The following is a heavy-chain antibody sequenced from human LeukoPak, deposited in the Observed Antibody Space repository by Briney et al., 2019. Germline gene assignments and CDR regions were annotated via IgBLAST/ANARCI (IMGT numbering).Heavy chain of an antibody. J-gene: IGHJ4*02. Sequence: GGSLRLSCAASGFTFSSYWMSGVRQAPGRGLEWLANINQDGTQKNYVDSVKGRFTISRDNAKNSLYLQMNSLRAEDTAVYYCARDKVVGPSTLDHWGQGTLVTVSS. CDR3: ARDKVVGPSTLDH. CDR1: GFTFSSYW. V-gene: IGHV3-7*01. D-gene: IGHD1-26*01. CDR2: INQDGTQK.